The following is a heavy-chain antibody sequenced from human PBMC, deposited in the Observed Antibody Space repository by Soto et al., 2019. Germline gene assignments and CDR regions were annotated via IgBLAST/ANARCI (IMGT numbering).Heavy chain of an antibody. J-gene: IGHJ4*02. CDR3: ARERDTTGYILRY. CDR2: IYARGDT. V-gene: IGHV3-53*01. CDR1: GFTVSNNY. Sequence: EVQLVESGGGLIQPGGSLRLSCAASGFTVSNNYMTWVRQAPGKGLEWVSIIYARGDTYYADSVKGRFTISRDNSDNTVYLQMNSLRAEDTAMYYCARERDTTGYILRYWGQGTLVTVSS. D-gene: IGHD3-9*01.